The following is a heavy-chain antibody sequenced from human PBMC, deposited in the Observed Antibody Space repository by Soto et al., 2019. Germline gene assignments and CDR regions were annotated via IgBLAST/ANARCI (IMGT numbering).Heavy chain of an antibody. Sequence: SETLSLTCAVSGGSISSGGYYWGWIRQPPGKGLEWIGYISYTGSTDYSPSLKSRVTISVDTSKNQFSLKVRSVTAADTAIYFCARHYPIGNNWNYFDYWGRGTLVTVSS. J-gene: IGHJ4*02. V-gene: IGHV4-61*08. CDR2: ISYTGST. D-gene: IGHD1-1*01. CDR3: ARHYPIGNNWNYFDY. CDR1: GGSISSGGYY.